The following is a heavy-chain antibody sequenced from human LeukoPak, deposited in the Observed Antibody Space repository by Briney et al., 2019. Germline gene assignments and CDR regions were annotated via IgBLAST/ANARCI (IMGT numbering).Heavy chain of an antibody. Sequence: PGGSLRLSCAASGFTFDDYAMYWVRQAPGKGLEWVSLISGDGGSTYYADSVKGRFTISRDNAKNSLFLQMNSLRAEDTAVYYCARVRSGGYFDFWGQGTLVTVSS. V-gene: IGHV3-43*02. D-gene: IGHD3-3*01. CDR1: GFTFDDYA. CDR3: ARVRSGGYFDF. J-gene: IGHJ4*02. CDR2: ISGDGGST.